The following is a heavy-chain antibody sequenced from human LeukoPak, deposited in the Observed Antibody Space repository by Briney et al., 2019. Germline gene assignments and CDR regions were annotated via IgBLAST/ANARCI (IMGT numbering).Heavy chain of an antibody. V-gene: IGHV3-21*01. CDR2: ISSSSSYI. J-gene: IGHJ4*02. CDR3: ARARGYCSGGSCYFDY. D-gene: IGHD2-15*01. Sequence: PGGSLRLSCAASGFTFSSYSMNWVRQAPGKGLEWVSSISSSSSYIYYADSVKGRVTISRDNAKNSLYLQMNSLRAEDTAVYYCARARGYCSGGSCYFDYWGQGTLVTVSS. CDR1: GFTFSSYS.